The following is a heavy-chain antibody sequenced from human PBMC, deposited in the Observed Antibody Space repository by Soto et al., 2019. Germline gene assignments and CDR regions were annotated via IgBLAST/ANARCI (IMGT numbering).Heavy chain of an antibody. CDR1: GFTFSSYA. CDR3: AKDHVPVWAPGWFDP. CDR2: IRGSGGST. D-gene: IGHD7-27*01. Sequence: EVQLLESGGGLVQPGGSLRLSCAASGFTFSSYAMSWVRQAPGKGLEWVSAIRGSGGSTYYADSVKGRFTISRDNSKNTLYLQMHSLRAEDTAVYYCAKDHVPVWAPGWFDPWGQGTLVTVSS. J-gene: IGHJ5*02. V-gene: IGHV3-23*01.